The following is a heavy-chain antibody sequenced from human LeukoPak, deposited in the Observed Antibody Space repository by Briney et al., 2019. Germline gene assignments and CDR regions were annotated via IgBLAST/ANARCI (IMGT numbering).Heavy chain of an antibody. CDR1: GFTFRSYG. V-gene: IGHV3-9*01. CDR3: AKDATLAVAGLSG. Sequence: HGGSLRLSCAASGFTFRSYGMSWVRQAPGKGLEWVSGISWNSGSIGYADSVKGRFTISRDNAKNSLYLQMNSLRAEDTALYYCAKDATLAVAGLSGWGQGTMVTVSS. J-gene: IGHJ3*01. CDR2: ISWNSGSI. D-gene: IGHD6-19*01.